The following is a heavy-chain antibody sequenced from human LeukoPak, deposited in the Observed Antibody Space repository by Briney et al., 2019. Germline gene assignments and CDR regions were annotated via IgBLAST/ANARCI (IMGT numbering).Heavy chain of an antibody. V-gene: IGHV3-48*03. CDR1: GFTFSSYE. J-gene: IGHJ4*02. D-gene: IGHD2-21*01. CDR3: ARGRLPDSLYYFDY. CDR2: ISSSGSTI. Sequence: PGGSLRLSCAASGFTFSSYEMNWVRQAPGKGLEWVSYISSSGSTIYYADSVKGRFTISRDNAKNSLYLQMNSLRAEDTAVYYCARGRLPDSLYYFDYWGQGTLVTVPS.